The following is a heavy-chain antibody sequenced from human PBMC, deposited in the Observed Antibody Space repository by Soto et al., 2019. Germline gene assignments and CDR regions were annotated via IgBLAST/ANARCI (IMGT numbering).Heavy chain of an antibody. V-gene: IGHV1-69*12. CDR3: ARDLGSGYDPGDY. CDR1: GGTFSIYA. J-gene: IGHJ4*02. D-gene: IGHD5-12*01. Sequence: QVQLVQSGAEVKKPGSSVKVSCKASGGTFSIYAVSWVRQAPGQGLEWMGGIIPIIGTRNYAQRFQGRTTIAGDESTSTASMELSSLKSEDTAVYYCARDLGSGYDPGDYWGQGTLVTVSS. CDR2: IIPIIGTR.